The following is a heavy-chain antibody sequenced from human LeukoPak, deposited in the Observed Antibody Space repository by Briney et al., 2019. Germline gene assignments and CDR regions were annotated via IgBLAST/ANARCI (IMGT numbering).Heavy chain of an antibody. CDR2: INPNSGGT. J-gene: IGHJ6*03. Sequence: ASVKVSCKASGYTFTGYYMHWVRQAPGQGLEWMGRINPNSGGTNYAQKFQGRVTMTRDTSISTAYMELSRLRSDDTAVYYCARDQSGYDYYHYYYMDVWGKGTTVTVSS. D-gene: IGHD5-12*01. CDR3: ARDQSGYDYYHYYYMDV. CDR1: GYTFTGYY. V-gene: IGHV1-2*06.